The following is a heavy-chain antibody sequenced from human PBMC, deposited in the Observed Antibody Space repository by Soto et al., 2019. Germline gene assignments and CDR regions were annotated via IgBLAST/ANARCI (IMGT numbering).Heavy chain of an antibody. V-gene: IGHV3-23*01. D-gene: IGHD2-21*01. CDR3: ATRTYSGALPGPAGVDV. J-gene: IGHJ6*02. Sequence: GGSLRLSCEASGFTFSTYAMSWVRQAPGKGLEWVSAISDSGGRTYYAASVQGRFTIPRDNSKNTPLTQMCSLRAEDTAIYYCATRTYSGALPGPAGVDVWGQGTTVTVSS. CDR2: ISDSGGRT. CDR1: GFTFSTYA.